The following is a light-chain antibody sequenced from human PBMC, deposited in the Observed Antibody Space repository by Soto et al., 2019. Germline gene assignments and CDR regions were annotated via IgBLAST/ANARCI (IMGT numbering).Light chain of an antibody. J-gene: IGKJ1*01. CDR2: DAS. CDR3: QQYYDWPT. V-gene: IGKV3-15*01. CDR1: QSVSSN. Sequence: EIVMTQSPATLSVSPGERATLSCRASQSVSSNLAWYQQKPGQAPRLLISDASTRATGIPARFNGSGSGTEFTLAISSLQSEDFAVYFCQQYYDWPTFGQGTKVDIK.